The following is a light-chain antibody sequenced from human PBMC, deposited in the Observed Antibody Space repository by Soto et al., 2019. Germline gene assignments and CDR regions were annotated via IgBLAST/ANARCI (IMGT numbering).Light chain of an antibody. CDR3: QQHNSLPIT. CDR1: QGITNC. CDR2: DAS. J-gene: IGKJ3*01. Sequence: DIQMTQSPSSLSASVGDRVTITCRASQGITNCLSWYQQKPGKAPQLLIYDASNLETGVPSRFSGSGSGTDFTFTINSRQPEDFATYYCQQHNSLPITFGPGTKVDI. V-gene: IGKV1-33*01.